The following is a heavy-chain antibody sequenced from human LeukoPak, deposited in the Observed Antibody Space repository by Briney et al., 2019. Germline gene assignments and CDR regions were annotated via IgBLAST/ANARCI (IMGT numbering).Heavy chain of an antibody. Sequence: GASLRLSCVASGFTFSNYAMSWVRHAPGKGLEWVSAITGSGTNRYYADSLKGRFTTSRDNSKNTVFLQMNSLRHEDTAIYYCVIWGDYDVLTGYYVPDYWGQGTLVTVAS. CDR2: ITGSGTNR. V-gene: IGHV3-23*01. J-gene: IGHJ4*02. CDR3: VIWGDYDVLTGYYVPDY. D-gene: IGHD3-9*01. CDR1: GFTFSNYA.